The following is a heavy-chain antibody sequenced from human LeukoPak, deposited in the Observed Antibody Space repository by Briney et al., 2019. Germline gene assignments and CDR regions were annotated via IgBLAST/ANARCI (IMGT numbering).Heavy chain of an antibody. J-gene: IGHJ4*02. CDR3: ARDVYSSGWYAYYFDY. V-gene: IGHV3-21*01. CDR2: ISSSSSYI. D-gene: IGHD6-19*01. Sequence: PGGSLRLSCAASGFTFSSYSMNWVRQAPGKGLEWVSSISSSSSYIYYADSVKGRFTISRDNAKNSLYLQMNSLRAEDTAVYYCARDVYSSGWYAYYFDYWGQGTLVTVSS. CDR1: GFTFSSYS.